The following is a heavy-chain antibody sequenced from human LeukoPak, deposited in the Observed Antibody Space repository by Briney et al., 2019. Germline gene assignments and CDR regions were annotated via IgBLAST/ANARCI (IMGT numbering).Heavy chain of an antibody. CDR1: GYTFTSYD. CDR3: ASAGFDYDFWSGYYRY. D-gene: IGHD3-3*01. J-gene: IGHJ4*02. V-gene: IGHV1-8*01. CDR2: MNPNSGNT. Sequence: ASVKVYCKASGYTFTSYDIKWVRQATGQGLEWMGWMNPNSGNTGYAQKFQGRVTMTRNTSISTAYMELSSLRSEDTAVYYCASAGFDYDFWSGYYRYWGQGTLVTVSS.